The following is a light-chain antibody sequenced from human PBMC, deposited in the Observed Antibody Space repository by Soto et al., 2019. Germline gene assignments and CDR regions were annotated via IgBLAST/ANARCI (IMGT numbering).Light chain of an antibody. Sequence: QSALTQPASVSGSPGQSITISCTGTSSDVGSYNLVSWYQQHPGKAPKLMIYEGSKRPSGVSNRFSGSKSGNTASLTISGLQDEDEADYYCCSYAGSSTPHVVFGRGTKLTVL. CDR2: EGS. CDR1: SSDVGSYNL. V-gene: IGLV2-23*01. CDR3: CSYAGSSTPHVV. J-gene: IGLJ2*01.